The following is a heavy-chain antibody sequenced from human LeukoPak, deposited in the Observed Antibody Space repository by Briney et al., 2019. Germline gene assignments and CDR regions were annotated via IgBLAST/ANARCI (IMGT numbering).Heavy chain of an antibody. CDR1: GFTLRSYA. Sequence: GGSLRLSCAASGFTLRSYAMNWVRQGPGKGLEWVSSISGSGGSTYNADSVKGRFTISRDNSKNTLYLRMNSLRAEDTAVYYCAKDKGGSYYPAYFDYWGQGTLVTVSS. J-gene: IGHJ4*02. D-gene: IGHD1-26*01. CDR3: AKDKGGSYYPAYFDY. V-gene: IGHV3-23*01. CDR2: ISGSGGST.